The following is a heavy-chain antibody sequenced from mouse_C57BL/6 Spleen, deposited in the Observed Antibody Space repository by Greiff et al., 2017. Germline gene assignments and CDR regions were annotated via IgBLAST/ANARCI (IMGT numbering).Heavy chain of an antibody. D-gene: IGHD1-1*02. Sequence: QVQLQQPGAELVMPGASVKLSCKASGYTFTSYWMHWVKQRPGQGLEWIGEIDPSDSYTNYNQKFKGKSTLTVDKSSSTAYMQLSSLTSEDSAVYYCARSAVVPFDYGGQGTTLTVSS. V-gene: IGHV1-69*01. J-gene: IGHJ2*01. CDR3: ARSAVVPFDY. CDR2: IDPSDSYT. CDR1: GYTFTSYW.